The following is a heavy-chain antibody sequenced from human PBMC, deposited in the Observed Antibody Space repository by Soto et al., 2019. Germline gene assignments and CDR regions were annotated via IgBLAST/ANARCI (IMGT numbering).Heavy chain of an antibody. CDR1: GYSFTSYA. V-gene: IGHV1-3*01. D-gene: IGHD3-9*01. J-gene: IGHJ5*02. CDR2: IFAGNGDT. CDR3: ARNVPHTGYYNH. Sequence: QVRLVQSGTEVKKPGASMKLSCKASGYSFTSYAIHWVCRAPGQRLEWMGWIFAGNGDTEYSPKFQDRVTITRDTSASTTYIQLTSLGSEDTAVYYCARNVPHTGYYNHWGPGTLVTVSS.